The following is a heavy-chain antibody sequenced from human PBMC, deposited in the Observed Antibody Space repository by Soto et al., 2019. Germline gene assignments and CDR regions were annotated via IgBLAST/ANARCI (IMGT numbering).Heavy chain of an antibody. Sequence: GGSLRLSCAASGFTFSTYAMSWVRQAPGKGLEWVSAISGDGGVTYYADSVKGRFTIHRDNSRKTLYLQMNRLRTEDTAVYYCAHPRGYGVFDAYDIWGQGARVTVSS. V-gene: IGHV3-23*01. D-gene: IGHD4-17*01. CDR1: GFTFSTYA. J-gene: IGHJ3*02. CDR3: AHPRGYGVFDAYDI. CDR2: ISGDGGVT.